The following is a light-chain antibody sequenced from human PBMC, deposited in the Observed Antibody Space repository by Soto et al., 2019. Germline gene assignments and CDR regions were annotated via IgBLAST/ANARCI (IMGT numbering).Light chain of an antibody. Sequence: DIVLTQSPATLSLSPGERATLSCMASQSVSSYLAWYQQKPGQAPRLLIYDASNRATGIPARCSGSRSGAECTLTINSLQSEDVAVYYCRPYNNWPLTFGGGTKVDIK. CDR2: DAS. J-gene: IGKJ4*01. CDR1: QSVSSY. V-gene: IGKV3-11*01. CDR3: RPYNNWPLT.